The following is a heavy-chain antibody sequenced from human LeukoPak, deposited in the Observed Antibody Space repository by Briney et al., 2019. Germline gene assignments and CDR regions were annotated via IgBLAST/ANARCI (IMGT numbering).Heavy chain of an antibody. CDR2: VSDSGDNA. CDR1: GFTFNNYA. J-gene: IGHJ4*02. V-gene: IGHV3-23*01. CDR3: ATGHCRGGSCLFDY. D-gene: IGHD2-15*01. Sequence: GGSLRLSCAASGFTFNNYAMSWVRQAPGKGLEWVSAVSDSGDNAYYADSVKGRFTISRDNSKNALSLQMNSLRAEDTALYYCATGHCRGGSCLFDYWGQGTLVTVYS.